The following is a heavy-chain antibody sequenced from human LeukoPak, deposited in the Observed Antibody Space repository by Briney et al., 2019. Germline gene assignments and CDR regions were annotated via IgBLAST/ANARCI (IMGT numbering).Heavy chain of an antibody. Sequence: ASVKVSCKASGYTFTSYDINWVRQATGQGLEWMGWMNPNSGNTGYAQKFQGRVTMTRNTSIRTAYMELRSLRYEETAVYFCARIEGSSGYYYYYYYGMDVWGQGTTVTVSS. J-gene: IGHJ6*02. CDR2: MNPNSGNT. CDR3: ARIEGSSGYYYYYYYGMDV. V-gene: IGHV1-8*01. CDR1: GYTFTSYD. D-gene: IGHD3-22*01.